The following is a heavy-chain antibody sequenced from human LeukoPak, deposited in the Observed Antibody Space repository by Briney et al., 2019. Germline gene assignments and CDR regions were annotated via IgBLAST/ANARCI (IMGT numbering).Heavy chain of an antibody. J-gene: IGHJ4*02. CDR2: IDPSDSYT. V-gene: IGHV5-10-1*01. Sequence: GVALRISSQGPGYGFTRYWISWVRPMPGKGLDWMGRIDPSDSYTNYSPSFQGHVTISADKSISTAYLQWSSLKASDTAMYYCARGSGWLDYWGQGTLVTVSS. CDR3: ARGSGWLDY. D-gene: IGHD6-19*01. CDR1: GYGFTRYW.